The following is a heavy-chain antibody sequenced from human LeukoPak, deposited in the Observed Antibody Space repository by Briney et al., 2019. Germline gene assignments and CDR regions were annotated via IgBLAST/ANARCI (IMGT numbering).Heavy chain of an antibody. CDR3: AKDLRGYGDYTCTFDI. Sequence: GGSLRLSCAASGFTFSSRGMHWVRQAPGKGLEWVAVISYHGINKYYADSVKGRFTISRDNSKNTLFLQMNSLRAEDTAVYYCAKDLRGYGDYTCTFDIWGQGTTVTISS. D-gene: IGHD4-17*01. V-gene: IGHV3-30*18. CDR2: ISYHGINK. CDR1: GFTFSSRG. J-gene: IGHJ3*02.